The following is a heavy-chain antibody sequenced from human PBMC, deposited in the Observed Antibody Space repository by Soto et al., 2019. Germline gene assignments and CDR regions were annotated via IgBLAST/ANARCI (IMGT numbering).Heavy chain of an antibody. J-gene: IGHJ4*02. V-gene: IGHV1-69*01. Sequence: QVQLVQSGAEVKKPGSSVKVSCKASGGTFNNYAISWVRQAPGQGLEWMGGIIPIIGTADYAHKFQGRLAIRADESTGTTFMELSSLVCEDTALYYCARGGVDVVATSAFDYWGQGTLVTVSS. CDR3: ARGGVDVVATSAFDY. D-gene: IGHD5-12*01. CDR1: GGTFNNYA. CDR2: IIPIIGTA.